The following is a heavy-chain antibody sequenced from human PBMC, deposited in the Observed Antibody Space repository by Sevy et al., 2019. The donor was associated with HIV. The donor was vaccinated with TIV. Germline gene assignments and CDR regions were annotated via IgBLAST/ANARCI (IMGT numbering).Heavy chain of an antibody. CDR3: ASGTTATLRYDY. CDR1: GGSISSGGYY. Sequence: SETLSLTCTVSGGSISSGGYYRSWIRQYPGKGLEWIGYIYYSGSTYYNPSLKSRVTISVDTSKNQFSLKLSSVTAADTAVYYCASGTTATLRYDYWGQGTLVTVSS. J-gene: IGHJ4*02. D-gene: IGHD4-4*01. CDR2: IYYSGST. V-gene: IGHV4-31*03.